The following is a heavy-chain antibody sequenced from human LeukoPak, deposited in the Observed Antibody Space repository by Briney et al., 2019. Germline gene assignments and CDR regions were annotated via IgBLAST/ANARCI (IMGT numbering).Heavy chain of an antibody. V-gene: IGHV3-72*01. Sequence: GGSLRLSCGASGFTLSDHYMDWVRHAPGKGLEWVGRSRDKANSYSTEYAASVKGRFTISRDDSKNSLYLQMNSLKTEDTAVYYCAPLSPVDWGQGTLVTVSS. CDR2: SRDKANSYST. CDR3: APLSPVD. J-gene: IGHJ4*02. CDR1: GFTLSDHY.